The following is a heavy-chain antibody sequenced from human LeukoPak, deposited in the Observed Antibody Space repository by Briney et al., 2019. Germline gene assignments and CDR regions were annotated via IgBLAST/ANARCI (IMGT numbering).Heavy chain of an antibody. D-gene: IGHD5-24*01. CDR3: ARDLPTMEEGAYDY. CDR2: ISSSGSTI. V-gene: IGHV3-11*01. Sequence: GGSLRVSCAASGFTFSDYYMSWIRQAPGKGLEWVSYISSSGSTIYYADSVKGRFTISRDNAKNSLYLQMNSLRAEDTAVYYCARDLPTMEEGAYDYWGQGTLVTVSS. J-gene: IGHJ4*02. CDR1: GFTFSDYY.